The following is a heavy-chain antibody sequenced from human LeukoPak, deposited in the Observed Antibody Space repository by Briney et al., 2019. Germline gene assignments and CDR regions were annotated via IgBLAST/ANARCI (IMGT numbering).Heavy chain of an antibody. CDR3: ARRNLFDY. CDR1: GFTFTSYW. V-gene: IGHV3-7*01. J-gene: IGHJ4*02. CDR2: IKQDGSDK. Sequence: PGGSLRLSCAASGFTFTSYWMNWVRQAPGKGLEWVAGIKQDGSDKYYVDSVKGRFTISRDNAKNSVDLQMNSLRADDTAVYYCARRNLFDYWGQGTLVTVSS.